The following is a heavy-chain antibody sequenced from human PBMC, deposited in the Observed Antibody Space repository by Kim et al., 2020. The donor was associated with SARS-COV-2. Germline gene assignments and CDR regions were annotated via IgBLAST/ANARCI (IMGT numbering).Heavy chain of an antibody. D-gene: IGHD5-12*01. CDR2: ISSSSSTI. V-gene: IGHV3-48*02. Sequence: GGSLRLSCAASGFTFSSYSMNWVRQAPGKGLEWVSYISSSSSTIYYADSVKGRFTISRDNAKNSLYLQMNSLRDEDTAVYYCAREGVDIVAKQRLEYYYYGMDVWGQGTTVTVSS. CDR3: AREGVDIVAKQRLEYYYYGMDV. CDR1: GFTFSSYS. J-gene: IGHJ6*02.